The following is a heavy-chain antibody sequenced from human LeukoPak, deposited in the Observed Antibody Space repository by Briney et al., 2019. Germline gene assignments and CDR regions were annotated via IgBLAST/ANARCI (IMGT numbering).Heavy chain of an antibody. V-gene: IGHV3-66*01. J-gene: IGHJ4*02. D-gene: IGHD5-12*01. CDR3: ARGSSGYHNT. CDR2: MYSGGST. CDR1: EFSVGSNY. Sequence: PGGSLRLSCAASEFSVGSNYMTWVRQAPGKGLEWVSLMYSGGSTHYADSVKGRFTISRDNSKNTLYLQMNSLRVEDTAVYYCARGSSGYHNTGGQGSLVTVSS.